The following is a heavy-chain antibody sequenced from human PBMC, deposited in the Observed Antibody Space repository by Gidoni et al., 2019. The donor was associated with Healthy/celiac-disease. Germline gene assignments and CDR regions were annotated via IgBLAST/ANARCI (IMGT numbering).Heavy chain of an antibody. Sequence: EVQLVESGGGLVQPGGSLRLSCAASGLTFSSYWMSWVRQDPGKGLEWVANIKQDGSEKYYVDSVKGRFTISRDNAKNSLYLQRNSLRAEDTAVYYCARGPSSTSSDLDYWGQGTLVTVSS. D-gene: IGHD2-2*01. CDR1: GLTFSSYW. CDR3: ARGPSSTSSDLDY. V-gene: IGHV3-7*04. J-gene: IGHJ4*02. CDR2: IKQDGSEK.